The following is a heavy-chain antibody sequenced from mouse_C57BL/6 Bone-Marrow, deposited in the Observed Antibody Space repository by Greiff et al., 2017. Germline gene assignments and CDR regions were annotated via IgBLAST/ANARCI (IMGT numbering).Heavy chain of an antibody. Sequence: VQLQQSGAELARPGASVKLSCKASGYTFTSYGISWVQQRPGQGLEWIGEIYPRSGNTYYTEKFKGKATLTEDKSSRTAYMELRSLTSEDSAVYFCARVIYYYGSSPHYYAMDDWGQGTSVTVSS. CDR3: ARVIYYYGSSPHYYAMDD. CDR1: GYTFTSYG. J-gene: IGHJ4*01. CDR2: IYPRSGNT. D-gene: IGHD1-1*01. V-gene: IGHV1-81*01.